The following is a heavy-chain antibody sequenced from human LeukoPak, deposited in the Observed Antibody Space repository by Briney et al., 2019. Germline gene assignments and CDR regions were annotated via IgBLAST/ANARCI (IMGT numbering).Heavy chain of an antibody. V-gene: IGHV1-69*01. D-gene: IGHD3-10*01. J-gene: IGHJ6*03. Sequence: SVKVSCKASGGTFSSYAISWVRQAPGQGLEWMGGIIPIFGTASYAQKFQGRVTITADESTSTAYMELSSLRSEDTAVYYCARGSGDPYYYYYMDVWGKGTTVTVSS. CDR2: IIPIFGTA. CDR1: GGTFSSYA. CDR3: ARGSGDPYYYYYMDV.